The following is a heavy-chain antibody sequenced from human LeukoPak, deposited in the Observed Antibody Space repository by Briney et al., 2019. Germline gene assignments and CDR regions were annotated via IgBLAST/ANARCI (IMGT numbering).Heavy chain of an antibody. J-gene: IGHJ4*02. D-gene: IGHD3-10*01. Sequence: PGGSLRLSCAASGFTFSSYAMTWVRQAPGKGLEWVSAISDSGDSTYYADSVKGRFTISRDNSKNTLYLQMNSLRAEDTAVYYCAKDSYGSGSHSPDYWGQGTLVTVSS. CDR3: AKDSYGSGSHSPDY. CDR1: GFTFSSYA. CDR2: ISDSGDST. V-gene: IGHV3-23*01.